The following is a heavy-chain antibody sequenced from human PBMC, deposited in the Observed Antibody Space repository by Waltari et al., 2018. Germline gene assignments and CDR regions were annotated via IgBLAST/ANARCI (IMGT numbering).Heavy chain of an antibody. CDR1: GGTFSSYA. V-gene: IGHV1-69*01. Sequence: QVQLVQSGAEVKKPGSSVKVSCKASGGTFSSYAISWVRQPPGHGLEWMGGIIPIFGTANYAQKCQGRVTITADEATSTAYMELSSLRSEDTAVYYCARGCSSTSCYPGYWGQGTLVTVSS. D-gene: IGHD2-2*01. J-gene: IGHJ4*02. CDR3: ARGCSSTSCYPGY. CDR2: IIPIFGTA.